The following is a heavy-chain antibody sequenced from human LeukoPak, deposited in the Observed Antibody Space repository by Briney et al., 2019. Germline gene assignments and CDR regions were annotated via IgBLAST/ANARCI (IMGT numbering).Heavy chain of an antibody. V-gene: IGHV1-2*02. CDR3: ARDVGEYCSSVSCYASDY. J-gene: IGHJ4*02. D-gene: IGHD2-2*01. Sequence: ASVKVSCKASGYTFTGYYMHWVRQAPGQGLEWMGWINPSSGGTNYAQKFQGRVTMTRDTSNSTAYMELSRLRSDDTAIYYCARDVGEYCSSVSCYASDYWGQGTLVTVSS. CDR1: GYTFTGYY. CDR2: INPSSGGT.